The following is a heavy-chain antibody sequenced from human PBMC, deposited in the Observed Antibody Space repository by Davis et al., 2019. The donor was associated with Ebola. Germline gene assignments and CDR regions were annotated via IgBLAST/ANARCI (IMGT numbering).Heavy chain of an antibody. CDR1: EYIFTRSP. CDR3: ATRGSAATSFDH. CDR2: INAVGGST. V-gene: IGHV1-46*01. Sequence: ASVKVSCKTSEYIFTRSPMHWVRQAPGQGLEWMGIINAVGGSTVYAEKFQVRVTMTRDRSTNTVNMELSSLTSEDTAVYYCATRGSAATSFDHWGQGTLVTVSS. J-gene: IGHJ4*02. D-gene: IGHD2-15*01.